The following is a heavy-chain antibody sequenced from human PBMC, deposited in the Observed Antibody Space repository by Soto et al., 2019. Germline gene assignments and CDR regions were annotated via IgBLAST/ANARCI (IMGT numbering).Heavy chain of an antibody. CDR2: IYSGGST. D-gene: IGHD3-10*01. J-gene: IGHJ4*01. V-gene: IGHV3-66*01. CDR1: GFTVSSNY. Sequence: EVQLVESGGGLVQPGGSLRLSCAASGFTVSSNYMHWVRQAPGKGLEWVSVIYSGGSTYYADSVKGGFTISRDNSRNTLYLQVNSLRAEDTAVYYCARYYYGWGSPFDYLGQGTLVNVSS. CDR3: ARYYYGWGSPFDY.